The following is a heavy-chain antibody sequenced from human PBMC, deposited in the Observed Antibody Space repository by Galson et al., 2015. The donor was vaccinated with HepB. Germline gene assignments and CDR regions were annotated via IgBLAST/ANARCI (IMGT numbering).Heavy chain of an antibody. CDR1: GGTFSSYA. Sequence: SVKVSCKASGGTFSSYAISWVRQAPGQGLEWMGGIIPIFGTANYAQKFQGRVTITADESTSTAYMELSSLRSEDTAAYYCASGPRGIVVVPAANPRGIYYYYMDVWGKGTTVTVSS. D-gene: IGHD2-2*01. CDR2: IIPIFGTA. CDR3: ASGPRGIVVVPAANPRGIYYYYMDV. J-gene: IGHJ6*03. V-gene: IGHV1-69*13.